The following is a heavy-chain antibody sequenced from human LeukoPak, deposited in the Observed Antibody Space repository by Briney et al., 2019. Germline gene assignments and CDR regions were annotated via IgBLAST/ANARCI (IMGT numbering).Heavy chain of an antibody. V-gene: IGHV4-59*01. Sequence: SETLSLTCTVSGGSISSYYWSWLRQPPGKGLEWIGYIYYSGSTNYNPSLKSRVTISVDTSKNQFSLKLSSVTAADTAVYYCARDSLGMATSNWGQGTLVTVSS. J-gene: IGHJ4*02. CDR2: IYYSGST. CDR1: GGSISSYY. D-gene: IGHD5-24*01. CDR3: ARDSLGMATSN.